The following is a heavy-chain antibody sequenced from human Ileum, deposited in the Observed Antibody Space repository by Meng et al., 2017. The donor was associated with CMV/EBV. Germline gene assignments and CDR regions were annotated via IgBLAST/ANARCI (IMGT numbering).Heavy chain of an antibody. Sequence: QVHLLQSGAEVKKPGXSVKISCKTSGYTFTDHNTGWVRQAPGQGLEWVGWISLGNGQTVYGHKVQGRVTVTTDTSTSTAYMELRSLRSDDTAMYYCARDVWGFDDWGQGTLVTVSS. CDR2: ISLGNGQT. V-gene: IGHV1-18*04. D-gene: IGHD7-27*01. CDR1: GYTFTDHN. CDR3: ARDVWGFDD. J-gene: IGHJ4*02.